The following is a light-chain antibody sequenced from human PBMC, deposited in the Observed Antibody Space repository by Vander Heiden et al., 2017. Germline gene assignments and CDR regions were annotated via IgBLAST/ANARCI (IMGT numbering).Light chain of an antibody. CDR3: DSRDSSGNHLEV. CDR2: GKN. CDR1: SLRSYY. V-gene: IGLV3-19*01. Sequence: SSELTQDPAVSVPLGQTVRITCQGDSLRSYYASWYQQKPGQAPVLVIYGKNNRPSGIPDRFSGSSSGNTASLTITGAQAEDEADYYCDSRDSSGNHLEVFGGGTKLTVL. J-gene: IGLJ2*01.